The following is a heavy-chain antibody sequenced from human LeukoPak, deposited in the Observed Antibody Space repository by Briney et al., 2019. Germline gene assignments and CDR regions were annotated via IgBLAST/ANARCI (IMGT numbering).Heavy chain of an antibody. CDR2: INHSGST. Sequence: SSETLSLTCAVYGVSFSGYYWSWIRQPPGKGLEWIGEINHSGSTNCNPSLKSRVTISVDTSNNHFSLKLTSVTAADTAVYYCARRSGYSYFQHWGQGTLVTVSS. CDR1: GVSFSGYY. D-gene: IGHD3-3*01. V-gene: IGHV4-34*01. CDR3: ARRSGYSYFQH. J-gene: IGHJ1*01.